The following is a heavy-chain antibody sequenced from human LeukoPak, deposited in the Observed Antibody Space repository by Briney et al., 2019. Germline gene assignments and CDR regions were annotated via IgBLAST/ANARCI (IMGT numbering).Heavy chain of an antibody. CDR1: GGSFRGNY. CDR2: TNHSGST. CDR3: ARDQDRKQGGIQDMDV. J-gene: IGHJ6*03. Sequence: SETLSSTGAVYGGSFRGNYWSGSPQSPGKGRRWIVETNHSGSTTYNPSLKNRVTISVDTSKNQFSLKLSSETAADPAVYYCARDQDRKQGGIQDMDVWGKGTTVTVSS. D-gene: IGHD2-15*01. V-gene: IGHV4-34*01.